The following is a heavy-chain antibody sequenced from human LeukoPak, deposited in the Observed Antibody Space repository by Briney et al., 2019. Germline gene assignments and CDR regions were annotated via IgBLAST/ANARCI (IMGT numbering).Heavy chain of an antibody. J-gene: IGHJ4*02. D-gene: IGHD4-23*01. CDR2: ISSSNSTI. V-gene: IGHV3-48*02. Sequence: GGSLRLSCTASGFPFSTYSMNWVRQAPGKGLEWISYISSSNSTIYYADSVKGRFTISRDNAKNSVYLQMNSLRDEDTAVYYCARAYGGNWFDYWGQGTLVTVSS. CDR3: ARAYGGNWFDY. CDR1: GFPFSTYS.